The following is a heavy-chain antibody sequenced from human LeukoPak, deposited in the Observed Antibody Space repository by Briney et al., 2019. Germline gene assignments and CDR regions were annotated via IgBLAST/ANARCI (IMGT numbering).Heavy chain of an antibody. CDR2: IYYSGST. CDR3: AMGDYYDSSGYPLLYY. Sequence: PSETLSLTCTVSGGSISSYYWSWIRQPPGKGLEWIVYIYYSGSTNYNPSLKSRVTISVDTSKNQFSLKLSSVTAADTAVYYCAMGDYYDSSGYPLLYYWGQGTLVTVSS. D-gene: IGHD3-22*01. J-gene: IGHJ4*02. CDR1: GGSISSYY. V-gene: IGHV4-59*01.